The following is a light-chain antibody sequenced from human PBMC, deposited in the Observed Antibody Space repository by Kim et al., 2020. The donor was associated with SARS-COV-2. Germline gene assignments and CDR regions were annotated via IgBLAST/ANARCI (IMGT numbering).Light chain of an antibody. V-gene: IGLV6-57*03. Sequence: NFMLTQPPSVSESPGRTVTISCTRSSGAFASFYVQWDQQRPGSAPTTVIYGANERPSGVPDRFSASVAQSSGSASLTISGLKTEDEADYYCQSFDSSNLWVFGGGTQLTVL. CDR2: GAN. CDR1: SGAFASFY. J-gene: IGLJ3*02. CDR3: QSFDSSNLWV.